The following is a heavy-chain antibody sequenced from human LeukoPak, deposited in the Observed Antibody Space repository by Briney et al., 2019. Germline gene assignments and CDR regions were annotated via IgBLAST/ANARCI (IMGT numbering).Heavy chain of an antibody. Sequence: PGGSLRLSCAASGFTFSSYSMNWVRQAPGKGLEWVSSISSSSYIYYADSVKGRFTISRDNAKNSLYLQMNSLRAEDTAVYYCASHGSGRLHNYWGQGTLVTISS. CDR3: ASHGSGRLHNY. V-gene: IGHV3-21*01. CDR2: ISSSSYI. CDR1: GFTFSSYS. D-gene: IGHD3-10*01. J-gene: IGHJ4*02.